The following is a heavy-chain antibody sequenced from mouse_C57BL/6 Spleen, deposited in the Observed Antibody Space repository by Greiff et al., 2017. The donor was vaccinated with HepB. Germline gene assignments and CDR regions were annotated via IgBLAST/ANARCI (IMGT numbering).Heavy chain of an antibody. CDR1: GYAFSSSW. D-gene: IGHD2-5*01. V-gene: IGHV1-82*01. CDR3: ARERVYSNEYFDV. CDR2: IYPGDGDT. Sequence: QVQLQQSGPELVKPGASVKISCKASGYAFSSSWMNWVKQRPGTGLEWIGRIYPGDGDTNYNGKFKGKATLTADKSSSTAYMQLSSLTSEDSAVYFCARERVYSNEYFDVWGTGTTVTVSS. J-gene: IGHJ1*03.